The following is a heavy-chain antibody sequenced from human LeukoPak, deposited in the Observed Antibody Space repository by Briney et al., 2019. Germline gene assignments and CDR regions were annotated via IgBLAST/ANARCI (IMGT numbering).Heavy chain of an antibody. CDR3: ARDYYGSGSYHDY. CDR2: ISYDGSNK. Sequence: GGSLRLSCAASGFTFSSYGMHWVRQAPGKGLEWVAVISYDGSNKYYADSVEGRFTISRDNSKNTLYLQMNSLRAEDAAVYYCARDYYGSGSYHDYWGQGTLVTVSS. J-gene: IGHJ4*02. V-gene: IGHV3-30*03. CDR1: GFTFSSYG. D-gene: IGHD3-10*01.